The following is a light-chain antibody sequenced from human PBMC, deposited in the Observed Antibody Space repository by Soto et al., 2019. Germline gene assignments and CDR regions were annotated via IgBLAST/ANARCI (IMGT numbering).Light chain of an antibody. Sequence: EVVLTQSPGTLSLSPGERATLSCRASQSIGSSYLAWYQQKPGQAPRLLIYGVSIRASGIPDRFSGSGSGTDFTLTINRLEPEDFAVYHCQQYAKSLPFGGGTKVEMK. CDR3: QQYAKSLP. CDR1: QSIGSSY. CDR2: GVS. J-gene: IGKJ4*01. V-gene: IGKV3-20*01.